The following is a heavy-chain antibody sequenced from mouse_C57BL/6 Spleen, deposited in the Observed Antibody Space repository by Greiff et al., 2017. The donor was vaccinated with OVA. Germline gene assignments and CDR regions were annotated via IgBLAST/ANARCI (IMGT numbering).Heavy chain of an antibody. V-gene: IGHV1-55*01. J-gene: IGHJ3*01. CDR3: ARGWGNYVAY. CDR1: GYTFTSYW. CDR2: IYPGSGST. Sequence: VQLQESGAELVKPGASVKMSCKASGYTFTSYWITWVKQRPGQGLEWIGDIYPGSGSTTYNEKFKSKATLTVDTSSSTAYMQLSSLTSEDSAVYYGARGWGNYVAYWGQGTLVTVSA. D-gene: IGHD2-1*01.